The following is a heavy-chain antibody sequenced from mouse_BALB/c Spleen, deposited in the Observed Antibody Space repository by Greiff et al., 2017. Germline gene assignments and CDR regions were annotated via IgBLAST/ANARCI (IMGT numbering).Heavy chain of an antibody. D-gene: IGHD2-1*01. CDR1: GFTFSSFG. CDR3: ASAGGNYLYYYAMDY. V-gene: IGHV5-17*02. CDR2: ISSGSSTT. Sequence: EVQGVESGGGLVQPGGSRKLSCAASGFTFSSFGMHWVRQAPEKGLEWVAYISSGSSTTYYADTVKGRFTISRDNPKNTLFLQMTSLRSEDTAMYYCASAGGNYLYYYAMDYWGQGTSVTVSS. J-gene: IGHJ4*01.